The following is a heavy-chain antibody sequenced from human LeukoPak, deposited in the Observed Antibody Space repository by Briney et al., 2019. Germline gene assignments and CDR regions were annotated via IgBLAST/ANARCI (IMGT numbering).Heavy chain of an antibody. CDR2: INPKTGGT. CDR3: APRGSSDYYFDY. J-gene: IGHJ4*02. Sequence: ASVKVSCKTSGYTFTGYYMHWVRQAPGQGPEWMGWINPKTGGTNYAQKFHGRVTMTRDTSVSTAYMELSSLRSDDTAVYYCAPRGSSDYYFDYWGQGPLVTVSS. CDR1: GYTFTGYY. V-gene: IGHV1-2*02. D-gene: IGHD1-26*01.